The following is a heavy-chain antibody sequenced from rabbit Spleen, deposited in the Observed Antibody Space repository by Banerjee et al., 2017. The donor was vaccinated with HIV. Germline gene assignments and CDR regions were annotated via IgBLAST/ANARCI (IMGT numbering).Heavy chain of an antibody. CDR3: ARDGAGTNYYFDL. V-gene: IGHV1S40*01. CDR2: INIGSSLT. J-gene: IGHJ6*01. CDR1: GVSSSSNHY. D-gene: IGHD7-1*01. Sequence: QSLEESGGDLVKPGASLTLTCTASGVSSSSNHYMCWFRQAPGKGLEWIGCINIGSSLTYYASWAKGRFTISRTSSTTVTLEMTSLTAADTATYFCARDGAGTNYYFDLWGPGTLVTVS.